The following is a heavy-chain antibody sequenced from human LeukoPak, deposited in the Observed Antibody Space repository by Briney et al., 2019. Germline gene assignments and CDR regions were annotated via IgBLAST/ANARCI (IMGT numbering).Heavy chain of an antibody. V-gene: IGHV3-23*01. D-gene: IGHD5-12*01. CDR3: AKAHSGSGGYFDY. Sequence: GGSLRLPCAASGFTFSSYAMSWVRQAPGKGLEWVSAVSGSGGSTYYADSVKGRFTISRDNSKNTLYLQMNSLRAEDTAVYYCAKAHSGSGGYFDYWGQGTLVTVSS. CDR1: GFTFSSYA. CDR2: VSGSGGST. J-gene: IGHJ4*02.